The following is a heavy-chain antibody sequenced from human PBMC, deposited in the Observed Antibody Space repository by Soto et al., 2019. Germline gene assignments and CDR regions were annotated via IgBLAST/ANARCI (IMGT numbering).Heavy chain of an antibody. CDR3: VYQAEGYYLPFEL. V-gene: IGHV3-23*01. D-gene: IGHD3-3*01. J-gene: IGHJ4*02. Sequence: PGGSLRLSCAASGFTFSNHAMNWVRQAPGKGLEWVSVISGSGDTSYADSVKGRITISRDNSKNTVYLQMNSLRAEDTALYYCVYQAEGYYLPFELWGQGTLVTVAA. CDR1: GFTFSNHA. CDR2: ISGSGDT.